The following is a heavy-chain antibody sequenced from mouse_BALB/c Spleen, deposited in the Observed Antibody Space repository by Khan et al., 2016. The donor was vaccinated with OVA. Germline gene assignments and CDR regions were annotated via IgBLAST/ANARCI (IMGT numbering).Heavy chain of an antibody. CDR3: TIDRNYYGSSFYFDY. J-gene: IGHJ2*01. D-gene: IGHD1-1*01. Sequence: EVQLQESGGGLVKPGGSLKLSCAASGFAFSSYSMSWVRQTPEKRLEWVATITSGGSYTYYPDSVQGRFTISRDNAKNTLYLQMSSLKSEDTAMYYCTIDRNYYGSSFYFDYWGQGTTLTVSS. V-gene: IGHV5-6-4*01. CDR2: ITSGGSYT. CDR1: GFAFSSYS.